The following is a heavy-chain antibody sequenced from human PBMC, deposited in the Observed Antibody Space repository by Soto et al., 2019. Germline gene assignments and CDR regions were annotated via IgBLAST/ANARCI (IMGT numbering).Heavy chain of an antibody. CDR3: AIHKLNGYFDY. J-gene: IGHJ4*02. CDR2: ISGSGGST. CDR1: GPTFSSYA. V-gene: IGHV3-23*01. D-gene: IGHD2-8*01. Sequence: GGSLRLSCAASGPTFSSYAMSWVRQAPGKGLEWVSAISGSGGSTYYADSVKGRFTISRDNSKHTLYLQMNSLRAEDTAVYYCAIHKLNGYFDYWGQGTLVTVSS.